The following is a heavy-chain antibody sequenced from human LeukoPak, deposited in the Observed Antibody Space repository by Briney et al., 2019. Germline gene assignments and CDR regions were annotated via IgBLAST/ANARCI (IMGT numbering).Heavy chain of an antibody. V-gene: IGHV3-30*03. CDR1: GFTFSSYG. CDR2: ISYDGSNK. D-gene: IGHD3-10*01. CDR3: ARPSHERITMVRGEDCYFDY. J-gene: IGHJ4*02. Sequence: PGGSLRLSCAASGFTFSSYGMHWVRQAPGKGLEWVAVISYDGSNKYYADSVKGRFTISRDNSKNTLYLQMNSLRAEDTAVYYCARPSHERITMVRGEDCYFDYWGQGTLVTVSS.